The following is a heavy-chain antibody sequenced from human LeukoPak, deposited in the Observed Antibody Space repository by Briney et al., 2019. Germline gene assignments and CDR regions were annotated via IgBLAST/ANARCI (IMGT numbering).Heavy chain of an antibody. Sequence: PGGSLRLSCAASGFTFSSYAMHWVRQAPGKGLEYVSAISSNGGSTYYANSVKGRFTISRDNSKNTLYLQMGSLRAGDMAVYCCARDRYDFWSGPYYFDHWGQGTLVTVSS. D-gene: IGHD3-3*01. CDR3: ARDRYDFWSGPYYFDH. J-gene: IGHJ4*02. CDR1: GFTFSSYA. V-gene: IGHV3-64*01. CDR2: ISSNGGST.